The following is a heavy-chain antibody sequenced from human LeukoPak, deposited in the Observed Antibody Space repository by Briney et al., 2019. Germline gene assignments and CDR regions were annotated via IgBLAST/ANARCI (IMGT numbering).Heavy chain of an antibody. V-gene: IGHV3-21*01. D-gene: IGHD5-24*01. CDR3: ARGDRWLQPAPFVY. CDR2: ISTSSTYI. CDR1: GFTFSDYT. Sequence: GGSLRLSCAASGFTFSDYTMNWVRQAPGKGLEWVSSISTSSTYIYYADSVKGRFTIARDNAKRSLYLQMNSLRAEDTAVYYCARGDRWLQPAPFVYWGQGTLVTVSS. J-gene: IGHJ4*02.